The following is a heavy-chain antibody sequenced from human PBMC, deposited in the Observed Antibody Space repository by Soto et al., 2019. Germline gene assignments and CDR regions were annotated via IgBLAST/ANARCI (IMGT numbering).Heavy chain of an antibody. CDR1: GFTVSSNY. V-gene: IGHV3-53*01. J-gene: IGHJ4*02. CDR3: ASSKVTTLSFDY. CDR2: IYSGGST. D-gene: IGHD4-17*01. Sequence: EVQLVESGGGLIQPGGSLRLSCAASGFTVSSNYMSWVRQAPGKGLEWVSVIYSGGSTYYAESVKGRFTISRDNSKNTLYLQMNSLRAEDTALYYCASSKVTTLSFDYWGQGTLVTVSS.